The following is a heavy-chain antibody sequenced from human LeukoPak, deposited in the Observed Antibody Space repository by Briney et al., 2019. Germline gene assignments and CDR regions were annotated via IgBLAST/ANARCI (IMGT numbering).Heavy chain of an antibody. CDR1: GVTLSSYA. CDR2: ISSSGSGGNT. Sequence: PGGSLRLSCAASGVTLSSYAMSWARQAPGKGLEWVSGISSSGSGGNTYYADSVKGRFTISRDSSKNTLSLHMNTLRAEDTAIYYCAKDRTVGASYRYFDLWGRGTLVTVSS. J-gene: IGHJ2*01. D-gene: IGHD1-26*01. CDR3: AKDRTVGASYRYFDL. V-gene: IGHV3-23*01.